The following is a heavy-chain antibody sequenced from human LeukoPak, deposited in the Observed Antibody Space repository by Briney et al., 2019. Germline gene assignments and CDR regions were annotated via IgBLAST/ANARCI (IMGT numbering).Heavy chain of an antibody. CDR2: ISAYNGNT. Sequence: ASVKVSCKASGYTFTSYGISWVRQAPGQGLEWMGWISAYNGNTNYAQKLQGRVTMTTDTSTSTAYMELRSLRSEDTAVYYCARGDYYDFWSGYYSSLDYWGQGTLVTVSS. V-gene: IGHV1-18*01. CDR3: ARGDYYDFWSGYYSSLDY. J-gene: IGHJ4*02. D-gene: IGHD3-3*01. CDR1: GYTFTSYG.